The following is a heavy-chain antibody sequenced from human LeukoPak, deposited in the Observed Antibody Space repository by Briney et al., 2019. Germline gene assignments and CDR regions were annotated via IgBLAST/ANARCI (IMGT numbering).Heavy chain of an antibody. V-gene: IGHV5-51*01. CDR3: ASRDYGSTWSDP. D-gene: IGHD4/OR15-4a*01. Sequence: GESLKISCKGFRYSLSTYWIGWVRQPPGRGLEWMGIIHPGDYTTQYTSSFQGQVTISVDKSTGTAYLQWNSLKASDTAMYCCASRDYGSTWSDPWGQGTLVTVSS. CDR2: IHPGDYTT. J-gene: IGHJ5*02. CDR1: RYSLSTYW.